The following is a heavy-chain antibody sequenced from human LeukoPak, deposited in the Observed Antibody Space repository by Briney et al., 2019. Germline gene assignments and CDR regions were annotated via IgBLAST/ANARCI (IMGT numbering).Heavy chain of an antibody. CDR2: ISGSGGST. D-gene: IGHD3-22*01. Sequence: GGSLRLSCAASGFTFSSYAMSWVRQAPGKGLEWVSAISGSGGSTYYADSVKGRFIISRDNSKNTLYLQMNSLRAEDTAVYYCAKDPIYRPAYYYDSSGYYGYWGQGTLVTVSS. J-gene: IGHJ4*02. V-gene: IGHV3-23*01. CDR3: AKDPIYRPAYYYDSSGYYGY. CDR1: GFTFSSYA.